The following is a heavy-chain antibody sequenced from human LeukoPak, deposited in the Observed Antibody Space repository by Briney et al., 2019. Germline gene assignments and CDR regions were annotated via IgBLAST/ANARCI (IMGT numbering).Heavy chain of an antibody. Sequence: GGSLRLSCTVSGFTVSSNSMSWVRQAPGKGLEWVAFIYSDNTHYSHSVKGRFTISRDNSKNPLYLQMNSRRAEDTAVYYYASRAGAYSHPYDYWGQGTLVTV. J-gene: IGHJ4*02. CDR2: IYSDNT. D-gene: IGHD4/OR15-4a*01. CDR1: GFTVSSNS. CDR3: ASRAGAYSHPYDY. V-gene: IGHV3-53*01.